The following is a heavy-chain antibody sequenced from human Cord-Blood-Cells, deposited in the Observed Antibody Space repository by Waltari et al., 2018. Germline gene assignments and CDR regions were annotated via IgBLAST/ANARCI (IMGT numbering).Heavy chain of an antibody. CDR3: AKEYSSSDDAFDI. CDR1: GFTFVDYD. D-gene: IGHD6-6*01. Sequence: EVQLVESGGGLVQNGRSLRLACAASGFTFVDYDMHWARQAPGKGLEWVSGISWNSGSIGYADSVKGRFTSSRDNAKNSLYLQMNSLRAEDTALYYCAKEYSSSDDAFDIWGQGTMVTVSS. V-gene: IGHV3-9*01. J-gene: IGHJ3*02. CDR2: ISWNSGSI.